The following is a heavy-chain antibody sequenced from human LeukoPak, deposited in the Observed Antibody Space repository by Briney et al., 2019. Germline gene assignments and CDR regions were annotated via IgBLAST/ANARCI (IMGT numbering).Heavy chain of an antibody. CDR3: AREPRGIDSSGYGAFDI. Sequence: SSSGSTIYYADSVEGRFTISRDNAKNSLYLQMNSLRAEDTAVYYCAREPRGIDSSGYGAFDIWGQGTMVTVSS. J-gene: IGHJ3*02. CDR2: SSSGSTI. V-gene: IGHV3-11*04. D-gene: IGHD3-22*01.